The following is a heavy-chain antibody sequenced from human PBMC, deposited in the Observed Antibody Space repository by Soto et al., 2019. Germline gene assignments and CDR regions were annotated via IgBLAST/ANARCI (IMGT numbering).Heavy chain of an antibody. J-gene: IGHJ4*02. CDR2: IDWDDNK. CDR1: GFSLSSSGMS. V-gene: IGHV2-70*01. D-gene: IGHD3-22*01. CDR3: ARMLADYYDSSGYFRTLDY. Sequence: GSGPTLVNPTQTLTLTCTFSGFSLSSSGMSVNWIRQSPGKALEWLALIDWDDNKYYRTSLKTRLTISKDTSKNQVVLTMTNMDPVDTATYYCARMLADYYDSSGYFRTLDYWGQGALVTVSS.